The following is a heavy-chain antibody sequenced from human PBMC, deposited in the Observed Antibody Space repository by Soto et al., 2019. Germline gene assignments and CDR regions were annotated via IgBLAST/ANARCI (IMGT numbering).Heavy chain of an antibody. CDR1: GYTFTSYA. D-gene: IGHD2-15*01. CDR2: INAGNGNT. Sequence: ASVKVSCKASGYTFTSYAMHWVRQAPGQRLEWMGWINAGNGNTKYSQKFQGRVTITRDTSASTAYMELSSLRSEDTAVYYCARDHTEYCSGGSCYPRANWFDPWGQGTLVTVSS. CDR3: ARDHTEYCSGGSCYPRANWFDP. V-gene: IGHV1-3*01. J-gene: IGHJ5*02.